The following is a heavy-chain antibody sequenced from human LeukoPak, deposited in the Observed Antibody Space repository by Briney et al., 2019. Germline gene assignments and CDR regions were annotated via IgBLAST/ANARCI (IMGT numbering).Heavy chain of an antibody. CDR2: ISGSGGST. CDR3: GKEGYGWNGKNAFDI. D-gene: IGHD1-20*01. CDR1: GFTFSSYA. J-gene: IGHJ3*02. Sequence: GSLRLSCAASGFTFSSYAMSWVRQAPGEGLEWVSAISGSGGSTYYADSVKGRFTISRDNSKNTLYLQMNSLRAEDTAVYYCGKEGYGWNGKNAFDIWGQGTMVTVSS. V-gene: IGHV3-23*01.